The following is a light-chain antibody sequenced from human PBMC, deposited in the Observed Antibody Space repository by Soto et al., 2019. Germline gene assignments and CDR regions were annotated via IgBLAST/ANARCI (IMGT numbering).Light chain of an antibody. CDR3: QQYYSSPPT. J-gene: IGKJ4*01. CDR1: QSVLYSSNNKKY. Sequence: DIVMTQSPDPLAVSLGERATINCKSSQSVLYSSNNKKYLAWYQHKPGQPPRLLIYWASTRESGVPDRISGSGSGTHFTLTISSLQAEDVAVYYCQQYYSSPPTFGGGTKVDIK. CDR2: WAS. V-gene: IGKV4-1*01.